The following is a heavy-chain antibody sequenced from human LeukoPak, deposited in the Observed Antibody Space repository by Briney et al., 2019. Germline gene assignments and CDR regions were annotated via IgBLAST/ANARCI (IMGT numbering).Heavy chain of an antibody. Sequence: SETLSLTCTVSGGSISSSSCYWGRIPQPPGKGLEWIGSIYYSGNTYYNPSLKSRVTISVDTSKTQFSLKLSSVTAADTAVYYCARVMLRFSYYFDYWGQGTLVSVSS. CDR3: ARVMLRFSYYFDY. J-gene: IGHJ4*02. CDR2: IYYSGNT. V-gene: IGHV4-39*07. D-gene: IGHD3-3*01. CDR1: GGSISSSSCY.